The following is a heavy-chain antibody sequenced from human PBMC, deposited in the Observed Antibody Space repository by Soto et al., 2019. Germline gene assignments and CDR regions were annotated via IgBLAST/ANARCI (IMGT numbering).Heavy chain of an antibody. D-gene: IGHD3-10*01. Sequence: QVQLVQSGPEVKKPGASVKVYCKASGYTFTDYMYWVRQAPVQGHEWMGWIKPNSGGKDYPQKFQDRVTLPTETAISTIYMELTRLISDDTAVYFFAMSKGRSAIEVWGHGTRITVSS. V-gene: IGHV1-2*02. CDR2: IKPNSGGK. J-gene: IGHJ3*01. CDR3: AMSKGRSAIEV. CDR1: GYTFTDY.